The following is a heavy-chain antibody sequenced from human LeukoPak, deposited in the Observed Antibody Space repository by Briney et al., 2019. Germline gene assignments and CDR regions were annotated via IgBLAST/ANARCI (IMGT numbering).Heavy chain of an antibody. Sequence: PSETLSLTCAVYGGSFSGYYWSWIRQPPGKGLEWIGEINHSGSTNYNPSLKSRATISVDTSKNQFSLKLSSVTAADTAVYYCASSAPRVGAPDYWGQGTLVTVSS. CDR2: INHSGST. CDR1: GGSFSGYY. J-gene: IGHJ4*02. D-gene: IGHD1-26*01. CDR3: ASSAPRVGAPDY. V-gene: IGHV4-34*01.